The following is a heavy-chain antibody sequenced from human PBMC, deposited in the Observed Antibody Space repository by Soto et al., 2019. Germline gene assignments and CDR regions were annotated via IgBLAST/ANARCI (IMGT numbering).Heavy chain of an antibody. D-gene: IGHD1-26*01. V-gene: IGHV4-61*01. CDR1: GGSVSSGSYY. CDR3: ARVFGIVGATTGGFDY. Sequence: SETLSLTCTVSGGSVSSGSYYWSWIRQPPGKGLEWIGYIYYSGSTNYNPSLKSRVTISVDTSKNQFSLKLSSVTAADTAVYYCARVFGIVGATTGGFDYWGQGTLVTVSS. J-gene: IGHJ4*02. CDR2: IYYSGST.